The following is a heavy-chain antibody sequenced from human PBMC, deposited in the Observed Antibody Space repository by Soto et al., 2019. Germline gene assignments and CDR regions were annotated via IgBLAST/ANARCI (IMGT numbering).Heavy chain of an antibody. CDR3: TTGFRWFGAF. CDR2: IKSTSDGGTT. Sequence: EVQLVESGGGLVKPGGSLRLSCAASEFTFSNAWVTWVRQAPGKGLEWVGRIKSTSDGGTTDYAAPVEGRFTVSRDDSTNTLYLQMNSLKTEDTAIYYCTTGFRWFGAFWGQGTLVTVSS. CDR1: EFTFSNAW. D-gene: IGHD3-10*01. J-gene: IGHJ4*02. V-gene: IGHV3-15*01.